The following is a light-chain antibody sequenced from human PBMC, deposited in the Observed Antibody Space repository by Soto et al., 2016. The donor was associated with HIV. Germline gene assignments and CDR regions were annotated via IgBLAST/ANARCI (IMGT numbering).Light chain of an antibody. V-gene: IGKV1-12*01. CDR1: RGISTS. CDR2: GAS. Sequence: DIQMTQSPSSVSASVGDRVTITCRASRGISTSLGWYQQKPGNAPKLLIYGASTLQSGVPSRFSSSGSGTDFHLTITSLQPEDFATYYCQQAASFPPTFGGGTKVDIK. CDR3: QQAASFPPT. J-gene: IGKJ4*01.